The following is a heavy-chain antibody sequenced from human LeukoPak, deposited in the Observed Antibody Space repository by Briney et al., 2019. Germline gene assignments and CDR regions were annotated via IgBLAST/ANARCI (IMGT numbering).Heavy chain of an antibody. CDR1: GYTFTSYG. CDR3: ARDYDFWSGYYNIDY. V-gene: IGHV1-18*01. D-gene: IGHD3-3*01. CDR2: ISAYNGNT. Sequence: ASVTVSCKASGYTFTSYGISWGRQAPGQGLEWMGWISAYNGNTNYAQKLQGRVTMTTDTSTSTAYMELRSLRSDDTAVYYCARDYDFWSGYYNIDYWGQGTLVTVSS. J-gene: IGHJ4*02.